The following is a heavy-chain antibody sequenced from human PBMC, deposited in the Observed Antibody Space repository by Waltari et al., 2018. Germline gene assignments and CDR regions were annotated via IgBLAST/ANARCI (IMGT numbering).Heavy chain of an antibody. D-gene: IGHD3-3*01. CDR3: AKNFGVGAPEATLDF. V-gene: IGHV3-30-3*02. CDR1: GFNFGAFA. J-gene: IGHJ3*01. CDR2: ISFDGTNG. Sequence: QVQLMESGGGVVQPGRSLRLSCAASGFNFGAFAMHWVRQAPGKGLDWVAVISFDGTNGYYEDSVKGRFTISRDNSMRTVYLQMNSLRSEDTAVYYCAKNFGVGAPEATLDFWGPGTMVTVSS.